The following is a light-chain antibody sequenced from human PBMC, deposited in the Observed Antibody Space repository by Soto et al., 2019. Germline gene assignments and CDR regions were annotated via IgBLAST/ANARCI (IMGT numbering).Light chain of an antibody. CDR1: SSDVGGYNY. CDR2: EVN. Sequence: QYALTQPASVCGSPGQSITISCTGNSSDVGGYNYVSWYQQNPGKAPRLLIYEVNNRPSGVSKRFSGSKAGNTASLTISGLLDDDEADYFCASFRSGTILVFGSGTKLTV. V-gene: IGLV2-14*03. CDR3: ASFRSGTILV. J-gene: IGLJ2*01.